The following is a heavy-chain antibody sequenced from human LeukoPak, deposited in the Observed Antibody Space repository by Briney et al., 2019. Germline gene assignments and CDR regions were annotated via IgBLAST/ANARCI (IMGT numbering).Heavy chain of an antibody. J-gene: IGHJ4*02. V-gene: IGHV3-64D*06. CDR3: ARDMSGTYSFDY. CDR1: GFTLFWHV. CDR2: IHHNGEIT. D-gene: IGHD1-26*01. Sequence: WGSLRLSCSASGFTLFWHVMHWVRQAPGKALVYVSFIHHNGEITSYADSVRGRFTVSRDNSKNTLFLELSSLRVDDTAVYYRARDMSGTYSFDYWGQGTLVTVSS.